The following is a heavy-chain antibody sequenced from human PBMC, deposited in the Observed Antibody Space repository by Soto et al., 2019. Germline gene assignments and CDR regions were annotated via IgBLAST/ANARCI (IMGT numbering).Heavy chain of an antibody. CDR2: IYSGGTT. CDR3: ARDPPGIVASGAGR. Sequence: EVQLVESGGGLIQPGGSLRLSCAASGFTVSNNYMRWVRQAPGKGLEWVSLIYSGGTTHYADSVKGRFTISRDNSKNTLYLQINSLRVEDTAVYYCARDPPGIVASGAGRWGQGTLVTVSS. CDR1: GFTVSNNY. V-gene: IGHV3-53*01. J-gene: IGHJ4*02. D-gene: IGHD6-13*01.